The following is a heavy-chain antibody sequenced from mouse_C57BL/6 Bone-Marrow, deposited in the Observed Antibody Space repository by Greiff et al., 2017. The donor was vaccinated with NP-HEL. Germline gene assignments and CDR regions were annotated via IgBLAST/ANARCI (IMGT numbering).Heavy chain of an antibody. Sequence: LQESGPELVKPGASVKISCKASGYAFSSSWMNWVKQRPGKGLEWIGRIYPGDGDTNYNGKFKGKATLTADKSSSTAYMQLSSLTSEDSAVYFCAGDSSGFYFDYWGQGTTLTVSS. CDR2: IYPGDGDT. D-gene: IGHD3-2*02. CDR1: GYAFSSSW. J-gene: IGHJ2*01. V-gene: IGHV1-82*01. CDR3: AGDSSGFYFDY.